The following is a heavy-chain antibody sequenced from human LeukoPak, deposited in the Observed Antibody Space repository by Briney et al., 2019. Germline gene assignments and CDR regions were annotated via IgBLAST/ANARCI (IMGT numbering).Heavy chain of an antibody. CDR3: ARDARGHHAFDI. Sequence: GGSLRLSCPALGLTFSTYSMNWVRQAPGKGLEWVSYISTSGSYIYYSNLVKGRFTMSRDNAKNSLYLQMNGLRAEDTAVYYCARDARGHHAFDIWGQGTMVTVSS. CDR1: GLTFSTYS. CDR2: ISTSGSYI. J-gene: IGHJ3*02. V-gene: IGHV3-21*05. D-gene: IGHD3-16*01.